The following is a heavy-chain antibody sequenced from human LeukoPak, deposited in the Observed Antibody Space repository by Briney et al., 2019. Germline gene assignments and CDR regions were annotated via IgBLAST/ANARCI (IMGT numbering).Heavy chain of an antibody. V-gene: IGHV4-4*07. Sequence: SETLSLTCTVSGGSISSYYWSWIRQPAGKGLEWLGRIYASGNTNYNPSLKSRVTISADTSKNQFSLKLSSVTAADTAVYYCARAVLAGASRFDYWGQGTLVTVSS. J-gene: IGHJ4*02. CDR1: GGSISSYY. D-gene: IGHD1-26*01. CDR3: ARAVLAGASRFDY. CDR2: IYASGNT.